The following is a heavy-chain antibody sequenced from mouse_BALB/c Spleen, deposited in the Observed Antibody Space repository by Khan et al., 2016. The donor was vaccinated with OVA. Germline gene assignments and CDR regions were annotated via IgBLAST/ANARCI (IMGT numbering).Heavy chain of an antibody. CDR2: ISYSGST. CDR1: GYSITSGYG. J-gene: IGHJ2*01. CDR3: ARTARIKY. Sequence: EVQLQESGPGLVQPSQSLSLTCTVTGYSITSGYGWNWIRQFPGNKLEWMGYISYSGSTNYNPSLKSRISITRDTSKNQFFLQLNSVTTEYTATXYCARTARIKYWGQGTTLTVSS. D-gene: IGHD1-2*01. V-gene: IGHV3-2*02.